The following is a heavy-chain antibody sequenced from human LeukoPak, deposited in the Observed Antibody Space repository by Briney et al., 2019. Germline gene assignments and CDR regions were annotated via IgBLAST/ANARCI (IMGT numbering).Heavy chain of an antibody. D-gene: IGHD2-15*01. J-gene: IGHJ6*03. CDR2: IYSGGST. Sequence: GGSLRLSCAASGFTVSSNYMSWVRQAPGKGLEWVSVIYSGGSTYYADSVKGRFTISRDNSKNTLYLQMNSLRAEDTAVYYCARDRGGYFYYYMDVWGKGTTVTVSS. CDR1: GFTVSSNY. V-gene: IGHV3-66*02. CDR3: ARDRGGYFYYYMDV.